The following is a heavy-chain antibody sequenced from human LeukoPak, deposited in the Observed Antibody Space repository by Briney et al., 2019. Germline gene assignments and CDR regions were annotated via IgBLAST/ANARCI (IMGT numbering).Heavy chain of an antibody. V-gene: IGHV3-7*01. J-gene: IGHJ5*02. D-gene: IGHD4-23*01. CDR1: GFTFSSYW. CDR3: ARDRLRVVRLPPSRDNWFDP. Sequence: GGSLRLSCAASGFTFSSYWMSWVRQAPGKGLEWVANIRQDGSEKYYVDSVKGRFTISRDNAKNSLYLQMNSLRAEDTAVYYCARDRLRVVRLPPSRDNWFDPWGQGTLVTVSS. CDR2: IRQDGSEK.